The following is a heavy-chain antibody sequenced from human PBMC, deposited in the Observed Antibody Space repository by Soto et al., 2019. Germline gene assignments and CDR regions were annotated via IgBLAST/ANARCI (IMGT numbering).Heavy chain of an antibody. CDR3: ARDTGRRYYGSGSPNWFDP. Sequence: GGSLRLSCAASGFTFSSYSMNWVRQAPGKGLEWVSYISSSSSTIYYADSVKGRFTISRDNAKNSLYLQMNSLRDEDTAVYYCARDTGRRYYGSGSPNWFDPWGQGTLVTVS. D-gene: IGHD3-10*01. V-gene: IGHV3-48*02. J-gene: IGHJ5*02. CDR2: ISSSSSTI. CDR1: GFTFSSYS.